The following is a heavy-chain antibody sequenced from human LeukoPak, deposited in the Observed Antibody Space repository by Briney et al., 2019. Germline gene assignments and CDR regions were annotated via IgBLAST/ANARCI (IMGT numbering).Heavy chain of an antibody. Sequence: GGSLRLSCAASGFTFSSYSMNWVRQAPGKGLEWVSSISSSSSYIYYADSVKGRFTISRDNAKNSLYLQMNSLRAEDTAAYYCARGSYGSGSYYFDYWGQGTLVTVSS. V-gene: IGHV3-21*01. D-gene: IGHD3-10*01. CDR3: ARGSYGSGSYYFDY. J-gene: IGHJ4*02. CDR2: ISSSSSYI. CDR1: GFTFSSYS.